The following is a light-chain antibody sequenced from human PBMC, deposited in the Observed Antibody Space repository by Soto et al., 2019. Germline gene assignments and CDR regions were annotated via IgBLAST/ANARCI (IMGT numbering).Light chain of an antibody. CDR3: QQSNNHPIS. CDR1: KNINTG. CDR2: DVS. V-gene: IGKV1-5*01. J-gene: IGKJ5*01. Sequence: GDRVTITCRASKNINTGVAWFQQKPGMAPKLVIYDVSSLQSGVPSRFSGSGSGTEFTLTISSLQPEDFATYYCQQSNNHPISFGQGTRLEIK.